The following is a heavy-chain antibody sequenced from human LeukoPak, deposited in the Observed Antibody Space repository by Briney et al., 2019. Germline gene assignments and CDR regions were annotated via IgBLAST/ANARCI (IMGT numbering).Heavy chain of an antibody. D-gene: IGHD1-26*01. V-gene: IGHV3-30*04. Sequence: GGSLRLSCAASGFTFSSYAMHWVRQAPGKGLEWVAVISYDGSNKYYADSVKGRFTISRDNSKNTLYLQMNSLRAEDTAVYYCARAQGVGASTRFDYWGQGTLVTVSS. CDR1: GFTFSSYA. J-gene: IGHJ4*02. CDR3: ARAQGVGASTRFDY. CDR2: ISYDGSNK.